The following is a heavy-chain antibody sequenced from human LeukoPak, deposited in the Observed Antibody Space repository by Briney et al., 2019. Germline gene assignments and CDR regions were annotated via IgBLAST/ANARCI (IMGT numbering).Heavy chain of an antibody. CDR2: IYSGGST. J-gene: IGHJ4*02. Sequence: GGSLRLSCAASGFTVSSNYMSWVRQAPGKGLEWVSVIYSGGSTYYADSVKGRFTISRDNSKNTLYLQMNSLRAEDTAVYCCAKPLAGVSSDYFDYWGQGTLVTVSS. D-gene: IGHD7-27*01. V-gene: IGHV3-53*01. CDR1: GFTVSSNY. CDR3: AKPLAGVSSDYFDY.